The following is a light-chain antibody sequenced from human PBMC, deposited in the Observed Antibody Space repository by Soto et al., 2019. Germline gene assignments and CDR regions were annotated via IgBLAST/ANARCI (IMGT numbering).Light chain of an antibody. CDR1: QSISSK. CDR2: DAS. J-gene: IGKJ2*01. CDR3: QHYNTYLPYP. Sequence: DIQMTQSPSTLSTSVGDRVTITCRASQSISSKLAWYQQKPGKAPKLLIYDASNLESGVPSRFSGSGSGTELTLTISSLQPDDFGSYYCQHYNTYLPYPFGQGTKLEIK. V-gene: IGKV1-5*01.